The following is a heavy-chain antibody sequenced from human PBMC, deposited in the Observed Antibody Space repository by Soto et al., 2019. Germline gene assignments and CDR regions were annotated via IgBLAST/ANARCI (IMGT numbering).Heavy chain of an antibody. CDR2: ISGSGGST. CDR3: AKGGSMLRMVYAMNDHWFDP. J-gene: IGHJ5*02. D-gene: IGHD2-8*01. V-gene: IGHV3-23*01. Sequence: PGGSLRLSCAASGCPFSSYAISWVRQAPGKGLEWVSAISGSGGSTYYADSVKGRFTISRDNSKSTLYLQMNSLRAEDTAVYYCAKGGSMLRMVYAMNDHWFDPWGQGTRVTVSS. CDR1: GCPFSSYA.